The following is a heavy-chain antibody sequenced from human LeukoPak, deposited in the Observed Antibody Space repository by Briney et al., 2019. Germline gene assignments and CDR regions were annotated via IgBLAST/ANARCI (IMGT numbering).Heavy chain of an antibody. Sequence: ASVKVSCKASGYTFTSYAMHWVRQAPGQRLERMGWINAGNGNTKYSQKFQGRVTITRDTSASTAYMELSSLRSEDTAVYYCARDKVAGTMDYWGQGTLVTVSS. D-gene: IGHD6-19*01. CDR3: ARDKVAGTMDY. CDR2: INAGNGNT. J-gene: IGHJ4*02. V-gene: IGHV1-3*01. CDR1: GYTFTSYA.